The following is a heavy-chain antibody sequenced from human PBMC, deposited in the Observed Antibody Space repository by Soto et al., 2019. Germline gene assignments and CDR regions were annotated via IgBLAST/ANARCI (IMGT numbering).Heavy chain of an antibody. D-gene: IGHD6-19*01. CDR3: ARVPDSSLGTMDV. J-gene: IGHJ6*02. V-gene: IGHV5-51*01. CDR1: GYSFTTYW. CDR2: MFPGDSDT. Sequence: RVVSLKISCKGSGYSFTTYWIGWVRQLLGQGLEWMGVMFPGDSDTGYSPSFQGQVTMSADPSTNTAYLEWSSLKAADSAMYYCARVPDSSLGTMDVWGQGTTVTVSS.